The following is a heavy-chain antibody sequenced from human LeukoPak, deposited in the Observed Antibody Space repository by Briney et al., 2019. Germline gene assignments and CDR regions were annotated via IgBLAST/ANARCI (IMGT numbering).Heavy chain of an antibody. V-gene: IGHV4-38-2*02. D-gene: IGHD3-22*01. CDR2: IYHSGST. J-gene: IGHJ4*02. CDR3: ARDVHYDSSGPDY. CDR1: GYSISSGYS. Sequence: SETLSLTCTVSGYSISSGYSWGWIRQPPGKGLEWIGSIYHSGSTYYNPSLKSRVTISVDTSKNQFSLKLSSVTAADTAVYYCARDVHYDSSGPDYWGQGTLVTVSS.